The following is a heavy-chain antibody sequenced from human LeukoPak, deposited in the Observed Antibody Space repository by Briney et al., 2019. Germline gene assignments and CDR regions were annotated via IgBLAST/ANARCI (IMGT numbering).Heavy chain of an antibody. CDR2: IYTSGST. Sequence: SETLSLTCTVSGGSISSGSDYWSWIRQPAGKGLEWIGRIYTSGSTNYNPSLKSRVTISVDTSKNQFSLKLSSVTAADTAVYYCARDSGPLRWFDPWGQGTLVTVSS. CDR3: ARDSGPLRWFDP. V-gene: IGHV4-61*02. D-gene: IGHD3-10*01. CDR1: GGSISSGSDY. J-gene: IGHJ5*02.